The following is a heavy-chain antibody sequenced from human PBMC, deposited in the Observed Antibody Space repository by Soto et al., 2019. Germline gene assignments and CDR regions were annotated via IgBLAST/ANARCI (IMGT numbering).Heavy chain of an antibody. Sequence: PGGSLRLSCAASGFTFSSYSMNWVRQAPGKGLEWVSSISSSSSYIYYADSVKGRFTISRDNAKNSLYLQMNSLRAEDTAVYYWARDGDYVWGSYRWSDAFDIWGQGTMVTVSS. J-gene: IGHJ3*02. D-gene: IGHD3-16*02. CDR3: ARDGDYVWGSYRWSDAFDI. V-gene: IGHV3-21*04. CDR2: ISSSSSYI. CDR1: GFTFSSYS.